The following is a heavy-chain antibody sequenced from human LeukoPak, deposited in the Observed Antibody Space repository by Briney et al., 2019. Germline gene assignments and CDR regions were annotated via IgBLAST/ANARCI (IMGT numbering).Heavy chain of an antibody. D-gene: IGHD3-22*01. CDR2: FNHSGGP. V-gene: IGHV4-34*01. CDR1: GGSFSGSY. CDR3: ASPPMDYYGSSGYSLSDF. J-gene: IGHJ4*02. Sequence: WETLSLTCAVYGGSFSGSYWSWFGKPPGKGRDWIGEFNHSGGPNYNPSLKSRVAISVDTSQNQFSLKFSSVTAADTAVYYCASPPMDYYGSSGYSLSDFWGQGTLVTICS.